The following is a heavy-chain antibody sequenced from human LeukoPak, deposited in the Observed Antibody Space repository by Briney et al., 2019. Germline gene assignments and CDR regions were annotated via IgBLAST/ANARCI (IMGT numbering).Heavy chain of an antibody. CDR1: GYIFTNYH. CDR2: INPSGGST. CDR3: ARSAGGELDY. D-gene: IGHD3-16*01. V-gene: IGHV1-46*01. J-gene: IGHJ4*02. Sequence: ASVKVSCKASGYIFTNYHMHWVRQAPGQGLEWMGIINPSGGSTSYAQKFQGRVTITRNTSISTAYMELSSLRSEDTAVYYCARSAGGELDYWGQGTLATVSS.